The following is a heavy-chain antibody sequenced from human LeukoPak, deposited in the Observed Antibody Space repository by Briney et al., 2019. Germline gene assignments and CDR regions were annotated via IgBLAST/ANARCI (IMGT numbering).Heavy chain of an antibody. J-gene: IGHJ3*02. CDR1: GDSITSYH. D-gene: IGHD6-19*01. CDR3: ARGLPGYSGGDDAFDI. Sequence: PSETLSLTCTVSGDSITSYHGSWIRQPPGKGLEYIGYIYHSGTTNYNPSLKSRVTISVDTSKNQFSLKLTSVTAADAAVYYCARGLPGYSGGDDAFDIWGQGTVVTVS. V-gene: IGHV4-59*01. CDR2: IYHSGTT.